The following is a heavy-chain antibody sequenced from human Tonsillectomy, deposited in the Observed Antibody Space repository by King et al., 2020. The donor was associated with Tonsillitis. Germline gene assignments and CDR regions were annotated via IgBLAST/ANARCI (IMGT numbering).Heavy chain of an antibody. J-gene: IGHJ6*02. Sequence: VQLVESGGGLVQPGGSLRLSCAASGFTFNSYSMNCVRRAPGKGLEWVSYISSSSSTIYYADSVNGRFTIYRDNANNSLYLQMNGLRAEDTAVYYCARAAVAGYYYYYGMDVWGQGTTVTVSS. CDR3: ARAAVAGYYYYYGMDV. V-gene: IGHV3-48*01. CDR1: GFTFNSYS. D-gene: IGHD6-19*01. CDR2: ISSSSSTI.